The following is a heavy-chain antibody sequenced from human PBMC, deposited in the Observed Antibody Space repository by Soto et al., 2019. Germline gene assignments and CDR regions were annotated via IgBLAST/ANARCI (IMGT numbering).Heavy chain of an antibody. D-gene: IGHD3-3*01. CDR1: GFTFSSYG. CDR3: AKDEFGYYDFWSGYLTFDAFDI. Sequence: QVQLVESGGGVVQPGRSLRLSCAASGFTFSSYGMHWVRQAPGKGLEWVAVISYDGSNKYYADSVKGRFTISRDNSKNTRYRQMNSLRAEDTAVYYCAKDEFGYYDFWSGYLTFDAFDIWGQGTMVTVSS. V-gene: IGHV3-30*18. J-gene: IGHJ3*02. CDR2: ISYDGSNK.